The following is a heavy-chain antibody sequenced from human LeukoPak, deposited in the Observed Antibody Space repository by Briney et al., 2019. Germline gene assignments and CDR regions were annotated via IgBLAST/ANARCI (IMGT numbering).Heavy chain of an antibody. D-gene: IGHD3-3*01. V-gene: IGHV3-23*01. J-gene: IGHJ4*02. CDR3: ARDLDDFWSGYLQPGYYFDY. Sequence: GGSLRLSCAAPGFTFSSYAMSWVRQAPGKGLEWVSAISGSGGSTYYADSVKGRFTISRDNSKNTLYLQMNSLRAEDTAVYYCARDLDDFWSGYLQPGYYFDYWGQGTLVTVSS. CDR1: GFTFSSYA. CDR2: ISGSGGST.